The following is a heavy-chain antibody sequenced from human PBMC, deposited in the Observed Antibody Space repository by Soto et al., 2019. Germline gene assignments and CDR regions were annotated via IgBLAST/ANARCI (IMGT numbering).Heavy chain of an antibody. V-gene: IGHV4-34*01. Sequence: PSETLSLTCAVYGGSFSGYYWSWICQPPGKGLEWIGEINHSGSTNYNPSLKSRVTISVDTSKNQFSLKLSSVTAADTAVYYCARGNRYCSSTSRYHYYYYGMDVWGQGTTVTVSS. D-gene: IGHD2-2*01. CDR1: GGSFSGYY. CDR2: INHSGST. CDR3: ARGNRYCSSTSRYHYYYYGMDV. J-gene: IGHJ6*02.